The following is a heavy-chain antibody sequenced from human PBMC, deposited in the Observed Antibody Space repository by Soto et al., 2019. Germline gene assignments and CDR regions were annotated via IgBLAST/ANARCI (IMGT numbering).Heavy chain of an antibody. J-gene: IGHJ4*02. CDR3: AGDTSRGEYAY. CDR1: GYTFTSYG. CDR2: INDYNGNT. V-gene: IGHV1-18*01. D-gene: IGHD3-16*01. Sequence: QVQLVQSGAEVKKPGASVKVSCKASGYTFTSYGISWGRQAPGQGLEWMGGINDYNGNTNYAQKLQGRVTMTTDTATRTAYRLLSTLRSDDAAVYLCAGDTSRGEYAYWGRATLVNVSS.